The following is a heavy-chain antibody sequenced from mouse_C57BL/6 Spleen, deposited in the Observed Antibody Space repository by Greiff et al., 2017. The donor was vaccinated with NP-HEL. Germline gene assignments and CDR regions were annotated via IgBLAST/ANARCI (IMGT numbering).Heavy chain of an antibody. CDR1: GYSFTDYN. Sequence: VQLKQSGPELVKPGASVKISCKASGYSFTDYNMNWVKQSNGKSLEWIGVINPNYGTTSYNQKFKGKATLTVDQSSSTAYMQLNSLTSEYSAVYYWERAYYYGKDYAMDYWGQGTSVTVSS. V-gene: IGHV1-39*01. J-gene: IGHJ4*01. CDR3: ERAYYYGKDYAMDY. D-gene: IGHD1-1*01. CDR2: INPNYGTT.